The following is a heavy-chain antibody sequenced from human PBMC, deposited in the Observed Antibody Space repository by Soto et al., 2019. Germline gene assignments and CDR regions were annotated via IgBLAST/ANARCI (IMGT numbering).Heavy chain of an antibody. Sequence: GGSLRLSCAASGFIFSGYEMNWVRQAPGKGLEWLSYISSSADSIYYADSVKGRFTISRDNAKNSLYLQMNDLRAEDTALYFCAREMATIWGTFDYWGQGSLVTISS. CDR2: ISSSADSI. CDR3: AREMATIWGTFDY. CDR1: GFIFSGYE. V-gene: IGHV3-48*03. J-gene: IGHJ4*02. D-gene: IGHD5-12*01.